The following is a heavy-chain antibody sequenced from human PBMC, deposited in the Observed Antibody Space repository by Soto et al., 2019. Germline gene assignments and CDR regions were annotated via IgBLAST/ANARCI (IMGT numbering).Heavy chain of an antibody. D-gene: IGHD6-6*01. CDR3: ARVSPDGSSFHFQH. CDR1: GYTFTGYY. V-gene: IGHV1-2*04. Sequence: ASVKVSCKASGYTFTGYYMHWVRQAPGQGLEWMGWINPNSGGTNYAQKFQGWVTMTRDTSISTAYMELSRLRSDDTAVYYCARVSPDGSSFHFQHWGQGTLVTVSS. CDR2: INPNSGGT. J-gene: IGHJ1*01.